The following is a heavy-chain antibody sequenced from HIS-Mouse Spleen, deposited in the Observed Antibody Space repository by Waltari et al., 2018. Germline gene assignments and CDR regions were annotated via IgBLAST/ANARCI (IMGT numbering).Heavy chain of an antibody. CDR3: ARRHYLGGAFDY. Sequence: QVQLVESGGGVVQPGRSLRLSCAASGFTFSSYAMPWVRQAPGKGLEWVAVISYDGSNKYYADSVKGRFTISRDNSKNTLYLQMNSLRAEDTAVYYCARRHYLGGAFDYWGQGTLVTVSS. D-gene: IGHD1-26*01. V-gene: IGHV3-30-3*01. CDR1: GFTFSSYA. CDR2: ISYDGSNK. J-gene: IGHJ4*02.